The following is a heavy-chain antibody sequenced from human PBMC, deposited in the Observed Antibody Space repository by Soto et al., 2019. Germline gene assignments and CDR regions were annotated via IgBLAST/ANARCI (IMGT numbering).Heavy chain of an antibody. Sequence: EVQLLESGGGLVQPGGSLRLSCAASGFTFSSYAMSWVRQGPGKGLEWVSAISGSGDSTYYADSVKGRFTISRDNSKNTLHLQMNSLRAEDTAVYDCAKDFTHPFDYWGQGTVVTVSS. J-gene: IGHJ4*02. CDR2: ISGSGDST. V-gene: IGHV3-23*01. CDR1: GFTFSSYA. CDR3: AKDFTHPFDY.